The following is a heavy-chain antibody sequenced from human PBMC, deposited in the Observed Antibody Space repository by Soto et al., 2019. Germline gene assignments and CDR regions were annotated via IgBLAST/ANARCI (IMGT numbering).Heavy chain of an antibody. D-gene: IGHD3-22*01. J-gene: IGHJ5*02. CDR1: GFTFSSYS. CDR3: ARYSSGYYFNAENWFDP. Sequence: PGGSLRLSCAASGFTFSSYSMNWVRQAPGKGLEWVSYISSSSSTIYYADSVKGRFTISRDNAKKSLYLQMNSLRAEDTAVYYCARYSSGYYFNAENWFDPWGQGTLVTVSS. V-gene: IGHV3-48*01. CDR2: ISSSSSTI.